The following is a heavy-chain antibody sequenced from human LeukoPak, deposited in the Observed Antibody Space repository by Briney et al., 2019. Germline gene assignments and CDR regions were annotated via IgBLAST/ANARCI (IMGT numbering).Heavy chain of an antibody. CDR3: ARVGCGGDCYPYYYYGMDV. CDR2: INHSGST. Sequence: SVTMSLTCVVYGGSFSGYYWSWIRQPPGKGLEWIGEINHSGSTSYNPSLRSRVTISVDTSKNQFSLKLSSVTAADTAVYYCARVGCGGDCYPYYYYGMDVWGQGTMVTVSS. J-gene: IGHJ6*02. CDR1: GGSFSGYY. D-gene: IGHD2-21*02. V-gene: IGHV4-34*01.